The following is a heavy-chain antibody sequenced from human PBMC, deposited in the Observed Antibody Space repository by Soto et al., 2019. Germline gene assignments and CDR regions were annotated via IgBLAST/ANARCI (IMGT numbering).Heavy chain of an antibody. CDR2: ISYDGSNK. V-gene: IGHV3-30-3*01. CDR1: GFTFSSYA. J-gene: IGHJ4*02. CDR3: ARAGGTTDYFDY. D-gene: IGHD1-1*01. Sequence: QVQLVESGGGVVQPGRSLRLSCAASGFTFSSYAMHWVRQAPGKGLEWVAVISYDGSNKYYADSVKGRFTISRDNSKNTLYLQMNSLRAEDTAVYYCARAGGTTDYFDYWGQGTLVTVSS.